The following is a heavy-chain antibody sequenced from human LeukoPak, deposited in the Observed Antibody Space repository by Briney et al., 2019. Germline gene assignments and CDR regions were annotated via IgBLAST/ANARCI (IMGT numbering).Heavy chain of an antibody. CDR1: GFTFSTYA. D-gene: IGHD6-19*01. CDR2: ISYDGSNK. CDR3: AKSEYQRWLVSYYYYGMDV. Sequence: GGSLRLSCAASGFTFSTYAMHWVRQGPGKGLEWVAVISYDGSNKYYADSVKGRFTISRDNSKNTLYLQMNSLRAEDTAVYYCAKSEYQRWLVSYYYYGMDVWGQGTTVTVSS. J-gene: IGHJ6*02. V-gene: IGHV3-30-3*02.